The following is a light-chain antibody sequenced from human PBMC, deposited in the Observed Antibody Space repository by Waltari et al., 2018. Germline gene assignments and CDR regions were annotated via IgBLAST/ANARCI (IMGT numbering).Light chain of an antibody. CDR1: NIGSKN. J-gene: IGLJ2*01. CDR3: QVYDTNTVV. CDR2: RDR. V-gene: IGLV3-9*01. Sequence: SYELTQPLSVSVAPGQTARITCGGNNIGSKNVHWYQQRPGQAPVLVIYRDRNRPSGIPERFSGSNSGNTATLIISRAQAGDEADFYCQVYDTNTVVFGGGTRLTVL.